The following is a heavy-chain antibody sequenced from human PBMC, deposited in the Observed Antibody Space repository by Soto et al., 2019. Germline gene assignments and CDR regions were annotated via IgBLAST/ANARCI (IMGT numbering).Heavy chain of an antibody. V-gene: IGHV3-66*01. CDR2: IYGDGRT. CDR1: GFTVSSNY. Sequence: EVQLVESGGGLVQPGRSLRLSCAASGFTVSSNYMSWVRQAPGKGLEWVSVIYGDGRTYYADSVKGRFTISRDNSKNTVYLQMNSLRAEDAAVYYCARRIAVTRSSYFDSWGQGTLVTVSS. D-gene: IGHD6-19*01. J-gene: IGHJ4*02. CDR3: ARRIAVTRSSYFDS.